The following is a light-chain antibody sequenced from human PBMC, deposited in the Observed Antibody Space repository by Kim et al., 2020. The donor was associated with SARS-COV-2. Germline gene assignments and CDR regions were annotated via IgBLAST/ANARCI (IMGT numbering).Light chain of an antibody. Sequence: FPGETATLSCRASQSVAGDYFSWYQQKPGQAPRLLIFDASTRATGISDRFSGSGSGTDFSLTISRLEPEDFAVYYCQQYGTSPCTFGQGTKLEI. J-gene: IGKJ2*02. CDR2: DAS. CDR1: QSVAGDY. CDR3: QQYGTSPCT. V-gene: IGKV3-20*01.